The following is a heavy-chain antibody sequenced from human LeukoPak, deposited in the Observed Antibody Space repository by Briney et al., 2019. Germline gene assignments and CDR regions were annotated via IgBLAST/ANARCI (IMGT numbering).Heavy chain of an antibody. V-gene: IGHV3-48*01. CDR2: ITSST. D-gene: IGHD3-10*01. CDR1: GFTFSTYT. CDR3: ARARYFGSGTYHDY. Sequence: PGGSLRLSCEASGFTFSTYTMSWVRQAPGKGLEWLSCITSSTYYADSVKGRFTISRDNAKNSLYLQMNSLRAEDTAVYYCARARYFGSGTYHDYWGQGTLVTVSS. J-gene: IGHJ4*02.